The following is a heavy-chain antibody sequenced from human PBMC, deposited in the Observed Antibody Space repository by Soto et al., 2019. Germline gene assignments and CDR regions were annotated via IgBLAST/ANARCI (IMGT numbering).Heavy chain of an antibody. CDR3: ARQVTTIYYYFDY. V-gene: IGHV4-59*08. J-gene: IGHJ4*02. CDR2: IYYSGST. Sequence: SETLSLTCTVSGGSITSYYWSWIRQPPGKGLEWIGFIYYSGSTSYNPSLKSRVSTSVDTSKNQFSLKLSSVTAADTAVYYCARQVTTIYYYFDYWGQGALVTVSS. CDR1: GGSITSYY. D-gene: IGHD5-12*01.